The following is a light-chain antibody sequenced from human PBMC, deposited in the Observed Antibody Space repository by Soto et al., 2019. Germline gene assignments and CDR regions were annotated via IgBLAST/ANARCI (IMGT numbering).Light chain of an antibody. V-gene: IGKV3-15*01. CDR1: QSIGSS. J-gene: IGKJ5*01. CDR2: GAS. CDR3: KQYKEGTPLT. Sequence: EIVITQSPATLSVSPGDRATLSCRASQSIGSSLAWYQQKPGQATRLLIYGASTRATGVPARFSGSGSGTEFTLSISSLQSEDFAVYYCKQYKEGTPLTFGQGTRLEI.